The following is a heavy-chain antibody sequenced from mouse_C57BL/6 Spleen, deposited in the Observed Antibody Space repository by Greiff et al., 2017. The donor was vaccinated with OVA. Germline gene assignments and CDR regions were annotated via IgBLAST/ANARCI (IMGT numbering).Heavy chain of an antibody. V-gene: IGHV1-55*01. D-gene: IGHD2-3*01. CDR1: GYTFTSYW. CDR2: IYPGSGST. J-gene: IGHJ2*01. Sequence: QVQLQQSGAELVKPGASVKMSCKASGYTFTSYWITWVKQRPGQGLEWIGDIYPGSGSTNYNEKFKSKATLTVDTSSSTAYMQLSSLTSEDSAVYYCARDGDGYPYYFDYWGQGTTLTVSS. CDR3: ARDGDGYPYYFDY.